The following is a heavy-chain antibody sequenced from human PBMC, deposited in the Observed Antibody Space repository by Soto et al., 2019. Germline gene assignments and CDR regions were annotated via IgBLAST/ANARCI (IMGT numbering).Heavy chain of an antibody. D-gene: IGHD2-15*01. Sequence: SETLSLTCTVSGVSITSYFWSWIRQTPGKGLDWIGSISFSGATYSNPSLKGRAALSVDTSENHLSLTLNSVTSADTAVYFCVRVVEAATRHTDFDSWGQGIVVTVSS. J-gene: IGHJ4*02. CDR3: VRVVEAATRHTDFDS. CDR2: ISFSGAT. V-gene: IGHV4-59*01. CDR1: GVSITSYF.